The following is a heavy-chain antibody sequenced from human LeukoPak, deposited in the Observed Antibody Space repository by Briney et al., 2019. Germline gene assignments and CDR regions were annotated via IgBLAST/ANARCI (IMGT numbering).Heavy chain of an antibody. D-gene: IGHD6-19*01. J-gene: IGHJ4*02. CDR3: ARAPHIAVADIDY. Sequence: ASVKVSCKASGYTFTSYGISWLRQAPGQRLEWMGWISAYNGNTNYAQKLKGRVTMTTDTSTSTAYMELRSLRSDDTAVYYCARAPHIAVADIDYWGQGTLVTVSS. V-gene: IGHV1-18*01. CDR1: GYTFTSYG. CDR2: ISAYNGNT.